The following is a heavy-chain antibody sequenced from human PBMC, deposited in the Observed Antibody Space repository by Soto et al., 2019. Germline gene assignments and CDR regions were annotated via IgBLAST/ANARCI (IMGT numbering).Heavy chain of an antibody. CDR1: GFTFSSYG. V-gene: IGHV3-30*18. CDR3: AKEKTYYYYGMDV. Sequence: QVQLVESGGGVVQPGRSLRLSCAASGFTFSSYGMHWVRQAPGKGLEWVAVISYDGSNKYYADSVKGRFTISRDNSKNTLYLQINSLRAEDTAVYYCAKEKTYYYYGMDVWGQGTTVTVSS. J-gene: IGHJ6*02. CDR2: ISYDGSNK.